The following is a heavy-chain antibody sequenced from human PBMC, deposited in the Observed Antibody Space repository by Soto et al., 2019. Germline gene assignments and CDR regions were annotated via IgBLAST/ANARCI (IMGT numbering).Heavy chain of an antibody. CDR3: ASDGVVYAATSTNNYGIDV. CDR2: ISSGSIYI. CDR1: GFSFNSFT. J-gene: IGHJ6*02. D-gene: IGHD2-8*02. V-gene: IGHV3-21*01. Sequence: PGGSLRLSCEGSGFSFNSFTMYWVRQAPGKGLEWVSSISSGSIYINYANSVKGRFTISRDNAKNSLYLQMNSLRVEDTAVYYFASDGVVYAATSTNNYGIDVRGQGTTGTVSS.